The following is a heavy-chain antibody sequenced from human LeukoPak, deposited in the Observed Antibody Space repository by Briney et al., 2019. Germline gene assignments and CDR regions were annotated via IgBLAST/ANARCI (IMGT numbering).Heavy chain of an antibody. D-gene: IGHD3-3*01. V-gene: IGHV3-30*04. CDR1: GFTFTSYA. J-gene: IGHJ4*02. CDR2: ISYDGSDE. CDR3: ARDFTPEWFDIH. Sequence: GGSLRLSCAASGFTFTSYAMHWVRQAPGKGLEWVGVISYDGSDEYYTDSVKGRFTISRDNSKNTVYLQMNSLRADDTAVYYCARDFTPEWFDIHWGQGTLVTVS.